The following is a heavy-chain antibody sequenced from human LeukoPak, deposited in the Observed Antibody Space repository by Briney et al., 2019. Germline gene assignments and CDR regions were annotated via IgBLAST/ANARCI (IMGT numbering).Heavy chain of an antibody. CDR2: ISSSSYI. Sequence: GGSLRLSCVASGFTFSTYSMNWVRQAPGKGLEWVSSISSSSYIYYADSVKGRFTISRDNAKNSLYLQMNSLRAEDTAVYYCARGVTFGGVPVGCMDVWGKGTTVTVSS. D-gene: IGHD3-16*01. CDR3: ARGVTFGGVPVGCMDV. CDR1: GFTFSTYS. V-gene: IGHV3-21*01. J-gene: IGHJ6*03.